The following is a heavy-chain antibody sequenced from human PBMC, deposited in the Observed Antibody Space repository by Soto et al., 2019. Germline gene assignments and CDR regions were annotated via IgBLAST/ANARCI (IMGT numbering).Heavy chain of an antibody. J-gene: IGHJ4*02. D-gene: IGHD2-8*01. CDR1: GFTLSNYD. CDR3: AKRDCTCDFGARAFDY. CDR2: IRGSGANT. Sequence: EVQLLESGGGSVQSGGSLRLSCAATGFTLSNYDMTWVRQAPGKGLEWVSSIRGSGANTYYADSVKGRFTISRDLSKNTLYLEMNSLRVDDTAVYYCAKRDCTCDFGARAFDYWGQGTLVSVSS. V-gene: IGHV3-23*01.